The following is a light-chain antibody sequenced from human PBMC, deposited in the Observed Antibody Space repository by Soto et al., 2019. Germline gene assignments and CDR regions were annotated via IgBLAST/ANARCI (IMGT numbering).Light chain of an antibody. CDR1: SSDVGGYNY. J-gene: IGLJ2*01. CDR2: EVS. CDR3: SSYAGSSNLGV. V-gene: IGLV2-8*01. Sequence: QSVLTHPPSASGSPGQSVTISCTGTSSDVGGYNYVSWCQQHPGRAPKLMIYEVSKRPSGVPDRFSGSKSGNTASLTVSGLQPEDEADYYCSSYAGSSNLGVFGGGTKVTVL.